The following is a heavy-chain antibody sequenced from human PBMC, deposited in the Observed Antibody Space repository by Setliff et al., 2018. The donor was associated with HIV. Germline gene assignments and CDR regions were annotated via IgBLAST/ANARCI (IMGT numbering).Heavy chain of an antibody. Sequence: PSETLSLTCAVSGGSFSAYYWSWIRQPPGEGLEWIGEINHSGSTNYNPSLKSRVTISIDTSRKQFSLRLNSVTAADTAIYYCAREERGWSNRGAFGIWGQGTMVTVSS. D-gene: IGHD6-19*01. J-gene: IGHJ3*02. CDR1: GGSFSAYY. V-gene: IGHV4-34*01. CDR3: AREERGWSNRGAFGI. CDR2: INHSGST.